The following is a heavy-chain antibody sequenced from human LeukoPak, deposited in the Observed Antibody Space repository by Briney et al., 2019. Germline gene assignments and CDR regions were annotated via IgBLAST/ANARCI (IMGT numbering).Heavy chain of an antibody. J-gene: IGHJ6*02. CDR2: INPSGGST. CDR3: ASVTPYGDYPYYYYYGMDV. CDR1: GYTFTSYY. D-gene: IGHD4-17*01. Sequence: GASVKVSCKASGYTFTSYYMHWVRQAPGQGLEWMGIINPSGGSTSYAQKFQGRVTMTRDTSTSTVYMELSSLRSEDTAVYYCASVTPYGDYPYYYYYGMDVWGQGTTVTVSS. V-gene: IGHV1-46*01.